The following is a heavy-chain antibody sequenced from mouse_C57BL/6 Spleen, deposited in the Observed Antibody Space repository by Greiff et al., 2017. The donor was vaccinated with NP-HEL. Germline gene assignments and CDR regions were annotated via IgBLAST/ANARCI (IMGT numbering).Heavy chain of an antibody. J-gene: IGHJ2*01. CDR3: ARGGTTVVATDYFDY. V-gene: IGHV1-55*01. D-gene: IGHD1-1*01. CDR1: GYTFTSYW. Sequence: VQLQQPGAELVKPGASVKMSCKASGYTFTSYWITWVKQRPGQGLEWIGDIYPGSGSTNYNEKFKSKATLTVDTSSSTAYMQLSSLTSEDSAVYYCARGGTTVVATDYFDYWGQGTTLTVSS. CDR2: IYPGSGST.